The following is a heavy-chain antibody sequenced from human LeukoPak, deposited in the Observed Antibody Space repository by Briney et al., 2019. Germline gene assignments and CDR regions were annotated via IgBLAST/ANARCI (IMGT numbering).Heavy chain of an antibody. CDR2: IYYSGST. V-gene: IGHV4-34*01. CDR1: GGSFSGYY. D-gene: IGHD2-15*01. CDR3: ARHPPVVVAAIDY. J-gene: IGHJ4*02. Sequence: SETLSLTCAVSGGSFSGYYWSWIRQPPGKGLEWIGGIYYSGSTYYNPSLKSRVTISVDTSKNQFSLKLSSVTAADTAVYYCARHPPVVVAAIDYWGQGTLVTVSS.